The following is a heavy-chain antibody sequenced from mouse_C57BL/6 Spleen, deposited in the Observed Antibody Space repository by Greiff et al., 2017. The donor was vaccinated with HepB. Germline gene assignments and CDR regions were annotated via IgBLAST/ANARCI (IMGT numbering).Heavy chain of an antibody. Sequence: EVHLVESGGDLVKPGGSLKLSCAASGFTFSSYGMSWVRQTPDKRLEWVATISSGGSYTYYPDSVKGRFTISRDNAKNTLYLQMSSLKSEDTAMYYCARQTDYYGSSRWYYFDYWGQGTTLTVSS. J-gene: IGHJ2*01. CDR3: ARQTDYYGSSRWYYFDY. CDR2: ISSGGSYT. V-gene: IGHV5-6*01. CDR1: GFTFSSYG. D-gene: IGHD1-1*01.